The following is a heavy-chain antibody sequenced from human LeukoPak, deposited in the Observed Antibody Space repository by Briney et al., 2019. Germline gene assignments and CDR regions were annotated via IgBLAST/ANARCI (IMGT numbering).Heavy chain of an antibody. Sequence: GGSLRLSCAASGFTFSYHVMNSARQAPGKGLEWVSSISGSGSYYADSVKGRFTISRENAENSLYLQMNSLRAADTAVYYCARGGGCDSTICYYPDYWGQGTLVTVSS. V-gene: IGHV3-69-1*01. D-gene: IGHD2/OR15-2a*01. CDR3: ARGGGCDSTICYYPDY. CDR1: GFTFSYHV. J-gene: IGHJ4*02. CDR2: ISGSGS.